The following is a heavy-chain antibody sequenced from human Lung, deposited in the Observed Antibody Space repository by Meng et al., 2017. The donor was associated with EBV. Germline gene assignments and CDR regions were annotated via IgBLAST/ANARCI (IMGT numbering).Heavy chain of an antibody. V-gene: IGHV4-31*03. CDR1: VGSISSGGYY. D-gene: IGHD3-22*01. Sequence: QVRLQESGPGLLNPSQSLSLTCTVSVGSISSGGYYWSWFRQHPGKGLEWIGYIYYSGSTYYNPSLKSRVTISVDTSKNQFSLKLSTVTAADTAVYYCARVYYYDSSGYSHWGQGTLVTVSS. CDR2: IYYSGST. J-gene: IGHJ4*02. CDR3: ARVYYYDSSGYSH.